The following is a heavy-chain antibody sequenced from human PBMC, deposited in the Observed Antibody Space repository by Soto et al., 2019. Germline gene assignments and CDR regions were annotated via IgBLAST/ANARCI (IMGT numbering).Heavy chain of an antibody. J-gene: IGHJ3*02. CDR3: ARDVEVAFDI. Sequence: SETLSLTCAVSGGSISSGGYSWSWIRQPPGKGLEWIGYIYHSGSTYYNPSLKSRVTISVDTSKNQFSLKLSSVTAADTAVYYCARDVEVAFDIWGQETMVTVSS. D-gene: IGHD2-15*01. V-gene: IGHV4-30-2*01. CDR1: GGSISSGGYS. CDR2: IYHSGST.